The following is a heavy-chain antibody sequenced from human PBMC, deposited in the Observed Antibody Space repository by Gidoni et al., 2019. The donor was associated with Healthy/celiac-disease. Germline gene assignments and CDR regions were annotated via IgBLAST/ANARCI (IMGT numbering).Heavy chain of an antibody. CDR2: INHSGST. J-gene: IGHJ4*02. CDR3: ARGRRGYSSSWYDDY. Sequence: QVQLQQWGAGLLKPSEPLSLTCAVYLGSSSGYYWSWIRQPPGKGLEWIGEINHSGSTNYNPSLKSRVPISVDTSKNQFSLKRSSVTAADTAVYYCARGRRGYSSSWYDDYWGQGTLVTVSS. CDR1: LGSSSGYY. V-gene: IGHV4-34*01. D-gene: IGHD6-13*01.